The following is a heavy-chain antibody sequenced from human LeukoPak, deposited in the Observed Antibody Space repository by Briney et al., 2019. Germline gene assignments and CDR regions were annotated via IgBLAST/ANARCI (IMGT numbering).Heavy chain of an antibody. CDR3: ARDRAVPAAKTYYFDY. V-gene: IGHV3-30-3*01. CDR2: ISYDGSNK. J-gene: IGHJ4*02. D-gene: IGHD2-2*01. Sequence: GRSLRLSCAASIFTFSSYAIHWVRQAPGKGLEWVAVISYDGSNKYYADSVKGRFTISRDNSKNTLDLQMNSLRAEDTAVYYCARDRAVPAAKTYYFDYGAQGPRVTVSS. CDR1: IFTFSSYA.